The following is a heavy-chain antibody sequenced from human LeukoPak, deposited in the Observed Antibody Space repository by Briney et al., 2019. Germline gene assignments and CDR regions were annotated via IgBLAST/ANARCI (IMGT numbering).Heavy chain of an antibody. CDR3: TRGSDDYKLGNY. Sequence: GSLRLSCAASGFTFNNYAMSWVRQPPGKRPEWIGTIYSREFTYYNPSLRSRVTISADTSKNLFSLKLSSVTAADTAVYYCTRGSDDYKLGNYWGLGTLVTVSS. V-gene: IGHV4-34*01. CDR2: IYSREFT. D-gene: IGHD5-24*01. CDR1: GFTFNNYA. J-gene: IGHJ4*02.